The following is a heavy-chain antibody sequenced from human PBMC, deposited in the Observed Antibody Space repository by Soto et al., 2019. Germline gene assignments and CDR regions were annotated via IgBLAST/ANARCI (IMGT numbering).Heavy chain of an antibody. CDR1: RLGFSDHF. CDR3: VLWVRGVINY. V-gene: IGHV3-72*01. CDR2: SKSRPFDYTT. Sequence: GGTLILSFGSARLGFSDHFLEWVRQAPGKGLEWVGRSKSRPFDYTTEYAASVKGRFIISRDDSRSSLSLQMNGLKTEDTAVYYCVLWVRGVINYWGQGT. D-gene: IGHD3-10*01. J-gene: IGHJ4*02.